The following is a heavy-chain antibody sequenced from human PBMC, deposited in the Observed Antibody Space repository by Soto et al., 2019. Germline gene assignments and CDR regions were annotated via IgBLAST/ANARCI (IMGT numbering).Heavy chain of an antibody. Sequence: PGGSLRLSCAASGFRCDEYNMHWVRQAPGKGLEWLSLITWNGANTYYADSVKGRFTISRDGTTKSVSLQMTSLKREDTGLYYCARENFTYSAAWDVCDKGNT. CDR3: ARENFTYSAAWDV. J-gene: IGHJ6*03. D-gene: IGHD3-16*01. CDR2: ITWNGANT. V-gene: IGHV3-43*01. CDR1: GFRCDEYN.